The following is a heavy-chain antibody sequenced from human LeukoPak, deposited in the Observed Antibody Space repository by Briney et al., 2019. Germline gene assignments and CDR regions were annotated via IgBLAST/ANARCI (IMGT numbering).Heavy chain of an antibody. CDR3: AKELGACSSTSCYRVNYYYYYMDV. CDR1: GFTFSSYG. V-gene: IGHV3-30*02. Sequence: GGSLRLSCAASGFTFSSYGMHWVRQAPGKGLEWVAFIRYDGSNTYYADSVKVRFTISRDNSKNTLYLQMNSLRAEDTAVYYCAKELGACSSTSCYRVNYYYYYMDVWGKGTTVTASS. D-gene: IGHD2-2*02. J-gene: IGHJ6*03. CDR2: IRYDGSNT.